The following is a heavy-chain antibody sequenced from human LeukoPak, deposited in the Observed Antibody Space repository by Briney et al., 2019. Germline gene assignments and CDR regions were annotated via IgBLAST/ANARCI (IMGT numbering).Heavy chain of an antibody. V-gene: IGHV1-18*01. Sequence: GASVKVSCKASGYTFNTYGITWVRQAPGQGFEWMGWIGGYNGNANYAQKFQGRVTMTTDTSTSTAYMELRSLRSDDTAVYYCARGSRRLGELCDDFDIWGPGTMVTVSS. CDR1: GYTFNTYG. J-gene: IGHJ3*02. D-gene: IGHD3-10*01. CDR2: IGGYNGNA. CDR3: ARGSRRLGELCDDFDI.